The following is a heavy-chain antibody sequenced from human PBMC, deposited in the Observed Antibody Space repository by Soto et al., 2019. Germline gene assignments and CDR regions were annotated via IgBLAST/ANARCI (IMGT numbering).Heavy chain of an antibody. J-gene: IGHJ4*02. V-gene: IGHV4-39*01. CDR1: GXSVRSSYHD. CDR2: IYYTGNT. D-gene: IGHD2-8*01. CDR3: VRVEMYAGEFTPNFDR. Sequence: XTLSLPCTVSGXSVRSSYHDWGRSRQWRGKGMEWIGSIYYTGNTYYNPSLQSRAIISLGMATNEISLRLRAESVAETAVYSCVRVEMYAGEFTPNFDRWGQGALVTVSS.